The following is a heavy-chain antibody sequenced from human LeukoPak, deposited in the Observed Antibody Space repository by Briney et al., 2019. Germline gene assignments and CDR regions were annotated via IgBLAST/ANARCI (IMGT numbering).Heavy chain of an antibody. CDR1: GFTVSSNY. V-gene: IGHV3-66*01. CDR3: ARDGYGDSFDY. J-gene: IGHJ4*02. Sequence: GGSLRLSCAASGFTVSSNYMSWVRQAPGKGLEWVSVIYSGGSTYYADSVKGRFTISRDNSKNTLYLQMNSLGAEDTAVYYCARDGYGDSFDYWGRGTLVTVSS. CDR2: IYSGGST. D-gene: IGHD4-17*01.